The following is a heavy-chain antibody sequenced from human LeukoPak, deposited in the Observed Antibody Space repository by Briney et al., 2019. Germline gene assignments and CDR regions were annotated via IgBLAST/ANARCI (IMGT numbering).Heavy chain of an antibody. CDR3: ARYEWDPTFDY. J-gene: IGHJ4*02. CDR1: GVSISSSNSY. V-gene: IGHV4-39*01. Sequence: SETLSLTCTVSGVSISSSNSYWGWIRQPPGKGLEWIGSIYYTGNTYYNASLKSRVTISIDTSKNQFSLKLSSVTAADTAVYYCARYEWDPTFDYWGQGTLVTVSS. D-gene: IGHD1-26*01. CDR2: IYYTGNT.